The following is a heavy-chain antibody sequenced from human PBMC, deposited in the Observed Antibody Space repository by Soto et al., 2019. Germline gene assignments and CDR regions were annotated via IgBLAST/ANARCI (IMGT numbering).Heavy chain of an antibody. J-gene: IGHJ6*02. V-gene: IGHV1-18*01. Sequence: QVQLVQSGAEVKKPGASVKVSCKASGYTFTRSGISWVRQAPGQGLEWMGWISTYNGDTNYAQTFQGRGTMTTDTSTSTVHKEVRSLRSDDTAVYYCAREGVAPYYYYGMDVWGQGTPVTVSS. CDR3: AREGVAPYYYYGMDV. CDR2: ISTYNGDT. D-gene: IGHD5-12*01. CDR1: GYTFTRSG.